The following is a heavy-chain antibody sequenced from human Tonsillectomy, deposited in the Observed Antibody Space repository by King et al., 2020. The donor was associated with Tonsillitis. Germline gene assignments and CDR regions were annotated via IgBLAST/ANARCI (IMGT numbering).Heavy chain of an antibody. V-gene: IGHV3-21*01. CDR3: ARDRYFDL. CDR1: GFTFSSYS. CDR2: ISSSRRYI. J-gene: IGHJ2*01. Sequence: VQLVQSGGGLVKPGGSLRLSCAASGFTFSSYSMNWVRQAPGKGLEWVSSISSSRRYIYYADSVKGRFTISRDNAKNSLYLQMNSLRAEDTAVYYCARDRYFDLWGRGTLVTVSS.